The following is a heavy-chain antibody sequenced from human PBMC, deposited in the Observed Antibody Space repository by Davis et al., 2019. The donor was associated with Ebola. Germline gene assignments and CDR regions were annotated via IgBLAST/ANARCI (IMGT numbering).Heavy chain of an antibody. CDR2: ISSSGSTI. V-gene: IGHV3-11*04. D-gene: IGHD3-22*01. Sequence: GGSLRLSCAASGFTFSDYYMSWIRQAPGKGLEWVSYISSSGSTIYYADSVKGRFTISRDNAKNSLYLQMNSLRAEDTAVYYCAREEYYYDSSGYYCRAFDIWGQGTMVTVSS. J-gene: IGHJ3*02. CDR3: AREEYYYDSSGYYCRAFDI. CDR1: GFTFSDYY.